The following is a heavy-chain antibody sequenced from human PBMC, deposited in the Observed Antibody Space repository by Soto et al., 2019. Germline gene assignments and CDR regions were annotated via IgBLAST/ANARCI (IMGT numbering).Heavy chain of an antibody. J-gene: IGHJ6*03. CDR1: GFTVSSNY. CDR2: IYSGGST. CDR3: ARDGVQLERRWYYYYMDV. V-gene: IGHV3-66*01. Sequence: GGSLRLSCAASGFTVSSNYMSWVRQAPGKGLEWVSVIYSGGSTYYADSVKGRFTISRDNSKNTLYLQMNSLRAEDTAVYYCARDGVQLERRWYYYYMDVWGKGTTVTVSS. D-gene: IGHD1-1*01.